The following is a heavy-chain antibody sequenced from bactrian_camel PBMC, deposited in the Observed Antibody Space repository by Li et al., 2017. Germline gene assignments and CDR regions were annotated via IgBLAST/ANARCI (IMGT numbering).Heavy chain of an antibody. D-gene: IGHD2*01. CDR2: LIDDNGRT. CDR1: AYASSRYC. J-gene: IGHJ4*01. Sequence: DVQLVESGGGSVRAGETLRLSCVVSAYASSRYCMAWLRQTPGKEREGVALIDDNGRTSDAPSVKGRFTISQDDGDKTLYLQMNSLQPEDTGVYYCAARQRFSNGDCSLRRSEYTHWGKGTQVTVS. V-gene: IGHV3S44*01. CDR3: AARQRFSNGDCSLRRSEYTH.